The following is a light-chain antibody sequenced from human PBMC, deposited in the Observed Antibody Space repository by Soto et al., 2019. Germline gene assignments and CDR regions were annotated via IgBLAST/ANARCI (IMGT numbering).Light chain of an antibody. CDR3: LSFTTTTTHV. CDR2: EVN. J-gene: IGLJ1*01. V-gene: IGLV2-14*01. Sequence: SALTQPASLSGSPGQSIIISCTGNSSDIGAYDYVSWFQQHPGKAPKLMISEVNNRPSGVSNRFSGSKSGNTAYLTISELQVEDEAEYFCLSFTTTTTHVLGTGTKVHV. CDR1: SSDIGAYDY.